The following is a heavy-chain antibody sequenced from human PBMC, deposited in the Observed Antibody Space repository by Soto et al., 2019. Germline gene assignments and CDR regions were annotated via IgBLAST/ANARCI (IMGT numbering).Heavy chain of an antibody. CDR3: ASGSLYYDILTGYQGYYYYGMDV. Sequence: ASVKVSCKASGYTFTSYYMHWVRQAPGQGLEWMGIINPSGGSTSYAQKFQGRVTMTRDTSTSTVYMELSSLRSEDTAVYYCASGSLYYDILTGYQGYYYYGMDVWGQGTTVTVSS. V-gene: IGHV1-46*01. CDR2: INPSGGST. CDR1: GYTFTSYY. D-gene: IGHD3-9*01. J-gene: IGHJ6*02.